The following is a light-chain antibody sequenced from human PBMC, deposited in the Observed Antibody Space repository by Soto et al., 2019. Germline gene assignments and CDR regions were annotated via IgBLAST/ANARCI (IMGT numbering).Light chain of an antibody. CDR1: QSISNY. CDR2: AAS. J-gene: IGKJ1*01. Sequence: DIQMTQSPSSLSASVGDRVAITCRASQSISNYLSWFQHKPGKAPQLLIYAASNLQRGVPARFSGRGSGTDFHLPNSRLQPEDFAIYYCQQSDTSPWTFGQGTKVEMK. CDR3: QQSDTSPWT. V-gene: IGKV1-39*01.